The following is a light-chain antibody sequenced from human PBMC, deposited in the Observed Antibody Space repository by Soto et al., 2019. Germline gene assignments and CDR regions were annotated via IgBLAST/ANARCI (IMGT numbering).Light chain of an antibody. V-gene: IGKV1-9*01. CDR2: LAS. Sequence: DIRVTQSPPTLSASVGDRVRIXYRASQGLSSYIDWSQQHPGKAPKLLIYLASTLQSGVPSSFIGSGSGTDFSLIISSLQPEDVATYYCQYLNSFPLSFGGGTKVDNK. J-gene: IGKJ4*01. CDR3: QYLNSFPLS. CDR1: QGLSSY.